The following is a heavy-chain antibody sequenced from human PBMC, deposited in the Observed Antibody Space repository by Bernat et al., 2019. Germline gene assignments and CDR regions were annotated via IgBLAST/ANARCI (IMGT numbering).Heavy chain of an antibody. D-gene: IGHD6-19*01. J-gene: IGHJ1*01. CDR2: ISTYTGDT. CDR3: VREGAVAGWVYSQH. CDR1: GYTFTSYE. Sequence: QVQLVQSGAEVRKPGASVKVSCKASGYTFTSYEISWVRQAPGQGLEWMGWISTYTGDTKYEQRLQGRITMTRDTSTTTAYMELRGLISDDTAVYCCVREGAVAGWVYSQHWGQGTLLSVSS. V-gene: IGHV1-18*01.